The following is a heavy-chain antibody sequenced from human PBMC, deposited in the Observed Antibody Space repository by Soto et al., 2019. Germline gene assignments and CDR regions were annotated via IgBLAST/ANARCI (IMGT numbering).Heavy chain of an antibody. Sequence: QITLKESGPTLVKPTQTLTLTCTFSGFSLSTTAEGVGWIRQPPGKALEWLALIYCDDDERYSPSLKSRLTITKDTSKNQVVLTMTNVDPGDTATYYCAHGSCSSADCYPNPYLDYWGQGILVTVSS. CDR2: IYCDDDE. CDR1: GFSLSTTAEG. D-gene: IGHD2-2*01. CDR3: AHGSCSSADCYPNPYLDY. J-gene: IGHJ4*02. V-gene: IGHV2-5*02.